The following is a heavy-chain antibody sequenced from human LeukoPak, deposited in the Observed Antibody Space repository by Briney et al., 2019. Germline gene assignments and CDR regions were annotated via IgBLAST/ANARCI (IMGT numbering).Heavy chain of an antibody. D-gene: IGHD4-23*01. J-gene: IGHJ2*01. V-gene: IGHV5-51*01. Sequence: GESLKISCRGTEFSFINYWIAWVRQMPGKGLEWMGVIYPGDSDTKISPSFEGQVTISADKSISTAYPHLSGLKASDTAMYYCARPLDFGGNSNWYFDLWGRGTLLTVSS. CDR2: IYPGDSDT. CDR1: EFSFINYW. CDR3: ARPLDFGGNSNWYFDL.